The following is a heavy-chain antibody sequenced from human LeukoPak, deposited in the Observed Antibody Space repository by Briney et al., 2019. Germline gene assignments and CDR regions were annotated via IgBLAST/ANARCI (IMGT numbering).Heavy chain of an antibody. CDR1: GFTFSGYS. J-gene: IGHJ3*02. CDR3: ARVSGVSPGGAFDI. Sequence: GGSLRLSCAASGFTFSGYSMNWVRQAPGKWLEWVSSISSSSSYIYYADSVKGRFTISRDNAKNSLYLQMNSLRAEDTAVYYCARVSGVSPGGAFDIWGQGTMVTVSS. CDR2: ISSSSSYI. D-gene: IGHD2-15*01. V-gene: IGHV3-21*01.